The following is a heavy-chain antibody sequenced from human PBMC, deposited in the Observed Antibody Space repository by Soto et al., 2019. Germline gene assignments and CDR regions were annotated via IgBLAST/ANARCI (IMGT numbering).Heavy chain of an antibody. J-gene: IGHJ2*01. Sequence: QEQLQACGALVMHPSALLLTTSVSSGGIISGGDHCWWFIRPPRRNRLWWIGHIFDSGSTYYHPSLKSRLTISVDTSKNQFSLRLSSVTAADTAVYYCAREIMPLTNDWYFDLWGRGTLVTVSS. V-gene: IGHV4-30-2*05. CDR1: GGIISGGDHC. D-gene: IGHD2-8*01. CDR2: IFDSGST. CDR3: AREIMPLTNDWYFDL.